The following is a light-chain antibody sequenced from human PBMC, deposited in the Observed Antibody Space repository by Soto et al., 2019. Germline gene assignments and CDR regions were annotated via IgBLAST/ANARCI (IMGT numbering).Light chain of an antibody. Sequence: EIVLTQSPATLSLSPLEIATLSFRASQSVSSYLAWYQQKPGQAPRLLIYDASNRATGIPARFSGSGSGTDFTLTISSLEPGDFAVYYRQQRSNWPWTFGQGTKV. V-gene: IGKV3-11*01. CDR2: DAS. CDR3: QQRSNWPWT. J-gene: IGKJ1*01. CDR1: QSVSSY.